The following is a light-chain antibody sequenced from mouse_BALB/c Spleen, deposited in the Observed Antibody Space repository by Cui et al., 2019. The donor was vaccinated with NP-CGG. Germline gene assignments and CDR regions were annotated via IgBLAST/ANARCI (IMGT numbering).Light chain of an antibody. V-gene: IGLV1*01. CDR2: GTN. CDR3: ALWYSNHWV. CDR1: TGAVTTSNY. Sequence: VVTQDSAPTTSPGETVTLTCRSSTGAVTTSNYANWVQEKPDHLFTGLIGGTNNRAPGVPARFSGSLIGDKAALTITGPQTEDEAIYFCALWYSNHWVFGGGTKLTVL. J-gene: IGLJ1*01.